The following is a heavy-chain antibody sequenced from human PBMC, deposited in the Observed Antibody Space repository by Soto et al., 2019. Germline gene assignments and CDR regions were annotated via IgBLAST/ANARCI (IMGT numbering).Heavy chain of an antibody. V-gene: IGHV1-18*01. CDR2: ISAYNGNT. CDR1: GYTFTSYG. D-gene: IGHD2-15*01. CDR3: ARHTLVLVADATYYYHGMHV. Sequence: ASVKVSCKASGYTFTSYGISWVRQAPGQGLEWMGWISAYNGNTNYAQKLQGRVTMTTDTSTSTAYMELRSLRSDDTAVYYCARHTLVLVADATYYYHGMHVCGQGTTVTVSS. J-gene: IGHJ6*02.